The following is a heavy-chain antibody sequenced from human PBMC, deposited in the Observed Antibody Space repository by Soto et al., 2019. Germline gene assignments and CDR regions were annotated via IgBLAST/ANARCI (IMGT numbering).Heavy chain of an antibody. J-gene: IGHJ5*02. V-gene: IGHV1-18*04. D-gene: IGHD6-19*01. Sequence: QVHLVQSGAEVKKPGASVKVSCKASGYTFTNHGINWVRQAPGQGLEWMGWISAYNGDTKYAQKFQGRVTMTTDTSTSTAYMDLRSLRSDDTAVYYCAKDPSNTSGNRIWFDPWGQVTLVTVSS. CDR2: ISAYNGDT. CDR3: AKDPSNTSGNRIWFDP. CDR1: GYTFTNHG.